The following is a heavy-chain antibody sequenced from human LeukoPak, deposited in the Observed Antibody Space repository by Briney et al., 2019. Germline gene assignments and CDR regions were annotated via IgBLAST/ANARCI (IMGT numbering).Heavy chain of an antibody. Sequence: GGSLRLSCAASGFTFSSYAMHWVRQAPGKGLEWVSSISSSSSYIYYADSVKGRFTISRDNAKNSLYLQMNSLRAEDTAVYYCAREVWFGELSPFYYWGQGTLVTVSS. CDR2: ISSSSSYI. CDR3: AREVWFGELSPFYY. CDR1: GFTFSSYA. J-gene: IGHJ4*02. V-gene: IGHV3-21*01. D-gene: IGHD3-10*01.